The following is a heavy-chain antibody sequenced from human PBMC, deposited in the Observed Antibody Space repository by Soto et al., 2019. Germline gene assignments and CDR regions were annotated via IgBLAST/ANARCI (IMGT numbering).Heavy chain of an antibody. J-gene: IGHJ6*02. Sequence: QVQLQESGPGLVKPSQTLSLTCTVSGGSISSGGYYWSWIRQHPGKGLEWIGYIYYSGSTHYNPSLTSRVTISVDTSKNQFSLTLSSVTAADTDVYYCARVCGGDCHYGMDVWGQGTTVTVSS. D-gene: IGHD2-21*02. CDR2: IYYSGST. CDR3: ARVCGGDCHYGMDV. V-gene: IGHV4-31*03. CDR1: GGSISSGGYY.